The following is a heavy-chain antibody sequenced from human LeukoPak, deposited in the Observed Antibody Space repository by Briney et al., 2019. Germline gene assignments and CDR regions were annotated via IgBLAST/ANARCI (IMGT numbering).Heavy chain of an antibody. D-gene: IGHD6-13*01. J-gene: IGHJ4*02. CDR3: VRTAADDPPDY. Sequence: SETLSLTCAVSGGSISSGGYSWSWIRQPPGKGLEWIGYIYHSGSTYYNPSLKSRVTISVDRSKNQFSLKLSSVTAADTAVYYCVRTAADDPPDYWGQGTLVTVSS. CDR2: IYHSGST. CDR1: GGSISSGGYS. V-gene: IGHV4-30-2*01.